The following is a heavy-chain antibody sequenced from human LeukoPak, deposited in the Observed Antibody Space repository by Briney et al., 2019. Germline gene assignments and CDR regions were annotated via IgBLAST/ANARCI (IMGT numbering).Heavy chain of an antibody. Sequence: SETLSLTCAVYGGSFSGYYWSWIRQPPGKGLEWIGEIKHSGSTTYNPSLKSRVTISLDTSENQVSLKLNSVTAADTAVYYCATYHYGSGSYHNHPNFDSWGQGTLVTVSS. D-gene: IGHD3-10*01. CDR2: IKHSGST. CDR3: ATYHYGSGSYHNHPNFDS. CDR1: GGSFSGYY. V-gene: IGHV4-34*01. J-gene: IGHJ4*02.